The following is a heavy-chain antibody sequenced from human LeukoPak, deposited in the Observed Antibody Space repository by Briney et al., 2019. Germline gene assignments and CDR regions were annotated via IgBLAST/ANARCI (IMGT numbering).Heavy chain of an antibody. CDR3: AKDDRIQTRRYSYNY. CDR2: ISGSGGST. D-gene: IGHD5-18*01. V-gene: IGHV3-23*01. CDR1: GFTFSSYG. Sequence: PGGSLRLSCAVSGFTFSSYGMSWVRQAPGKGLEWVSVISGSGGSTSYADSVKGRFTISRDNSMNTLYLQMNSLRAEDTAVYYCAKDDRIQTRRYSYNYWGQGTLVTVSS. J-gene: IGHJ4*02.